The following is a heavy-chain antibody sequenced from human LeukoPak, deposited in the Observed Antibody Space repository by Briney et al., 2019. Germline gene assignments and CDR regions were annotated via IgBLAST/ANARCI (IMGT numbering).Heavy chain of an antibody. CDR2: IIPIFGTA. V-gene: IGHV1-69*13. CDR1: GGTLSSYA. D-gene: IGHD5-18*01. Sequence: SVKVSCKASGGTLSSYAISWVRQAPGQGLEWMGGIIPIFGTANYAQKFQGRVTITADESTSTAYMELSSLRSEDTAVYYCASGYSYGAFDYWGQGTLVTVSS. CDR3: ASGYSYGAFDY. J-gene: IGHJ4*02.